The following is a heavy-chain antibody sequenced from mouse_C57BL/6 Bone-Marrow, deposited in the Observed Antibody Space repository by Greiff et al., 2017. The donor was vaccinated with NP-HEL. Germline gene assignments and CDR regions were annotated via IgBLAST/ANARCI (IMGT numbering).Heavy chain of an antibody. J-gene: IGHJ2*01. CDR1: GFTFTDYY. Sequence: EVQVVESGGGLVQPGGSLSLSCAASGFTFTDYYMSWVRQPPGKALEWLGFIRNKANGYTTEYSASVKGRFTISRDNAQSILYLQMNALRAEYSATYYCARVAPYYFDYWGQGTTLTVSS. V-gene: IGHV7-3*01. CDR2: IRNKANGYTT. CDR3: ARVAPYYFDY. D-gene: IGHD1-1*02.